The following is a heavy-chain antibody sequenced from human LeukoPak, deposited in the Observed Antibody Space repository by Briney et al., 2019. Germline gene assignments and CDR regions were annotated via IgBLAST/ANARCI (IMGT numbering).Heavy chain of an antibody. Sequence: PGGSLRLSCAASGFNFSSYEMIWVRQAPGKGLEWVSSISATSSYIYYADSARGRFTISRDNAKNSLYLQMNSLRAEDTAVYYCARDKTEQWLVLEAFDIWGQGTVVTVSS. CDR2: ISATSSYI. CDR3: ARDKTEQWLVLEAFDI. CDR1: GFNFSSYE. V-gene: IGHV3-21*01. D-gene: IGHD6-19*01. J-gene: IGHJ3*02.